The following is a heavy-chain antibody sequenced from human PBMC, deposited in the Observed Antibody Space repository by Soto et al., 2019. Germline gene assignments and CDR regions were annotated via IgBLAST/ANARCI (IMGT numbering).Heavy chain of an antibody. CDR1: GYTFTSYG. D-gene: IGHD6-19*01. J-gene: IGHJ4*02. V-gene: IGHV1-18*01. CDR2: ISTYNGNT. Sequence: QVQLVQSGAEVKKPGASVKVSCKTSGYTFTSYGISWVRQAPGQGLEWMGWISTYNGNTNYAQKFQDRVTMTIDTSTSRGYMELTSLKSDDTAVYYCARDPGYASGWYCDNWGQGTLVIVSS. CDR3: ARDPGYASGWYCDN.